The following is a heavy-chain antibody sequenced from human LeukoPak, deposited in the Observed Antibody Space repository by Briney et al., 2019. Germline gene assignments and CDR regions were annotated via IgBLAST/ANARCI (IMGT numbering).Heavy chain of an antibody. CDR1: GYIFTTYG. V-gene: IGHV1-2*04. J-gene: IGHJ4*02. CDR2: INPNSGGT. D-gene: IGHD6-13*01. Sequence: RVASVKVSCKASGYIFTTYGISWVRQAPGQGLEWMGWINPNSGGTNYAQKFQGWVTMTRDTSISTAYMELSRLRSDDTAVYYCARDEAVSNWYYFDYWGQGTLVTVSS. CDR3: ARDEAVSNWYYFDY.